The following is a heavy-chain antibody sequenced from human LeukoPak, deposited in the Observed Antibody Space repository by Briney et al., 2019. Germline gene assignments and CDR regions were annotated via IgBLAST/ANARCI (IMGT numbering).Heavy chain of an antibody. J-gene: IGHJ5*02. V-gene: IGHV1-18*01. D-gene: IGHD3-10*01. CDR3: ARKWLRGSGNNWFDP. CDR2: ISAYNGNT. CDR1: GYTFTSYG. Sequence: GASVKVSCKASGYTFTSYGISWVRQAPGQGLEWMGWISAYNGNTNYAQKLQGRVTMTTDTSTSTAYMELSSLRSEDTAVYYCARKWLRGSGNNWFDPWGQGTLVTVSS.